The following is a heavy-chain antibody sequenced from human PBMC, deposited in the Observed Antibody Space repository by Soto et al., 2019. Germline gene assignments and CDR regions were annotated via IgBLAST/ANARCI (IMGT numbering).Heavy chain of an antibody. V-gene: IGHV3-30-3*01. CDR3: DRDGESMQFGSGATSYYGMDG. J-gene: IGHJ6*02. CDR2: TLYDGSNE. D-gene: IGHD3-10*01. Sequence: GGALRLSCAVSGFTFSTYAVHWVRQAPGKXLEGVSVTLYDGSNEYYADSVKGRFTISRDKSKSTLYLQMNSLSAEDTAGYYCDRDGESMQFGSGATSYYGMDGWGRGTTVTVAS. CDR1: GFTFSTYA.